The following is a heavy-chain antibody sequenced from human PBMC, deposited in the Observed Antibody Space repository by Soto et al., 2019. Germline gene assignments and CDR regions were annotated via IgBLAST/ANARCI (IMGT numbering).Heavy chain of an antibody. CDR3: TRHRVSGTISRVNWFDP. J-gene: IGHJ5*02. CDR2: VDYSGNS. Sequence: QVQLQESGPGLVKPSETPSLTCSVSGGYISSSNYHWGWIRQSPGQGLEWIASVDYSGNSYRNPSLRSRVTVSVDTSMNQFSVRGTSVTAADTAIYYCTRHRVSGTISRVNWFDPWCQGTLVTGSS. CDR1: GGYISSSNYH. D-gene: IGHD1-1*01. V-gene: IGHV4-39*01.